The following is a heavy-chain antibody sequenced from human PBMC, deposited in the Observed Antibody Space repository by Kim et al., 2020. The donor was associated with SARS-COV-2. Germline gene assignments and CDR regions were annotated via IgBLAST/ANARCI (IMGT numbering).Heavy chain of an antibody. CDR1: RFSISNGYY. CDR3: GRLYSRRVGSYYFDS. D-gene: IGHD4-4*01. V-gene: IGHV4-38-2*02. CDR2: IYRTGNT. Sequence: SETLSLTCTVSRFSISNGYYWGRIRQPPGKGLEWIGSIYRTGNTYYNPPLNSRATLSVDTTKNHFFLKLNSATAAATADYYWGRLYSRRVGSYYFDSSG. J-gene: IGHJ4*01.